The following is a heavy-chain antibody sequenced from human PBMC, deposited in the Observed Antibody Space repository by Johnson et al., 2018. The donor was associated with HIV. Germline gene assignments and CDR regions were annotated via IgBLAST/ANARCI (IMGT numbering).Heavy chain of an antibody. Sequence: QVQLVESGGGVVQPGGSLRLSCAASGFTFSSYGIHWVRQAPGKGLEWLAVISYDVSNKYYADSVRGRFTISRDNSKNTLYLQMNSLRAEDTAVYYCARESRGVVVVTQGAFDIWGQGTMVTVSS. J-gene: IGHJ3*02. CDR2: ISYDVSNK. CDR1: GFTFSSYG. D-gene: IGHD2-15*01. CDR3: ARESRGVVVVTQGAFDI. V-gene: IGHV3-30*03.